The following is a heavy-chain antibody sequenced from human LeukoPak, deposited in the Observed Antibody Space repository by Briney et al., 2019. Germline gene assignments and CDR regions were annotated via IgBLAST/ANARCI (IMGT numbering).Heavy chain of an antibody. J-gene: IGHJ3*02. V-gene: IGHV4-59*08. CDR2: IYYSGTT. CDR3: ARHYYGGSGAFDI. Sequence: SETLSLTCTVASGSISGYFWSWIRQPPGKGLEWIGYIYYSGTTLYNPSLKSRVTMSVDTSKNQFSLKLISVTAADTAVYYCARHYYGGSGAFDIWGQGTMVTVSS. D-gene: IGHD4-23*01. CDR1: SGSISGYF.